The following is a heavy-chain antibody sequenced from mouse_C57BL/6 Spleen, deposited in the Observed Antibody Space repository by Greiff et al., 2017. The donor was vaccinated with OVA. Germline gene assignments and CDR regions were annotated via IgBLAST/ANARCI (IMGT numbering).Heavy chain of an antibody. CDR2: ISYDGSN. D-gene: IGHD1-2*01. V-gene: IGHV3-6*01. CDR3: ARDGWGNAY. Sequence: EVQLQQSGPGLVKPSQSLSLTCSVTGYSITSGYYWNWIRQFPGNKLEWMGYISYDGSNNYNPSLKNRISITRDTSKNQFFLKLNSVTTEDTATYYCARDGWGNAYWGQGTLVTVSA. J-gene: IGHJ3*01. CDR1: GYSITSGYY.